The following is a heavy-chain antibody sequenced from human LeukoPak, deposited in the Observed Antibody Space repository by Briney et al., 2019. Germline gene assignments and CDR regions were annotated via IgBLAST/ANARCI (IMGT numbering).Heavy chain of an antibody. CDR1: GGSISSYY. D-gene: IGHD4-23*01. Sequence: PSETLSLTCTVSGGSISSYYWSWIRQPPGKGLEWIGYIYYSGSTNYNPSLKSRVTMSVDTSKNQFSLKLSSVTAADTAVYYCARDYGGNSADYWGQGTLVTVSS. J-gene: IGHJ4*02. V-gene: IGHV4-59*12. CDR2: IYYSGST. CDR3: ARDYGGNSADY.